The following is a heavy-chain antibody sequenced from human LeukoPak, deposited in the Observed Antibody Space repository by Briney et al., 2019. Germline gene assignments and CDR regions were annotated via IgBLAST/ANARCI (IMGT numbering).Heavy chain of an antibody. CDR3: AKPFIVGATGYYYYYMDV. CDR2: ISGSGGST. Sequence: GGSLRLSCAASGFTFSSYAMSWVRQAPGKGLEWVSAISGSGGSTYYADSVKGRFTISRDNSKNTLYLQMNSLRVEDTAVYYCAKPFIVGATGYYYYYMDVWGKGTTVTVAS. D-gene: IGHD1-26*01. J-gene: IGHJ6*03. CDR1: GFTFSSYA. V-gene: IGHV3-23*01.